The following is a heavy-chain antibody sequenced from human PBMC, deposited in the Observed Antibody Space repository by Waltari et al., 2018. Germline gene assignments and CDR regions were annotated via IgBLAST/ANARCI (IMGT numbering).Heavy chain of an antibody. CDR2: VRGSGATT. Sequence: EVQLVESGGDLVQRGGSLRLACAASGFTFSSFTMSWVRQAPGKGLEGFPSVRGSGATTYYADSVKGRFTISRDNSKNTLYLQMNSLRAEDTAVYYCAKDAPQSWFDPWGQGTLVTVSS. CDR3: AKDAPQSWFDP. V-gene: IGHV3-23*04. CDR1: GFTFSSFT. D-gene: IGHD4-4*01. J-gene: IGHJ5*02.